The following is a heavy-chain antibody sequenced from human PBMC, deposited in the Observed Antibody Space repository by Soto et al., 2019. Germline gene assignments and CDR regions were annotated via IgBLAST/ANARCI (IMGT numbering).Heavy chain of an antibody. J-gene: IGHJ6*02. Sequence: VQLQESGPGLVKPSGTLSLTCTVSGVSFSRNNWWHWVRQPPGKGLEWIGEIFHTGSTTYNPSLKSRVTMSIDKSTNQSSLRLSSLTAADTAVYYCARVSDFAVLISPNYYYYYGMDVWGQGTTVTVSS. CDR3: ARVSDFAVLISPNYYYYYGMDV. CDR1: GVSFSRNNW. V-gene: IGHV4-4*02. D-gene: IGHD3-3*01. CDR2: IFHTGST.